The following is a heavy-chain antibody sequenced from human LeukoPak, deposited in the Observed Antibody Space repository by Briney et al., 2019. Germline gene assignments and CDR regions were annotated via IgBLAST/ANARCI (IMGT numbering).Heavy chain of an antibody. Sequence: WETLSLTCTVSGVSISSSYSYWGWIRQPPGMGLEWIGSIYYTGNTYYNASLKSQVSISIDTSKNQFSLKLTSVTAADTAVYYCARHIQIAFRVFRLGWIDPWGQGTLVTVSS. CDR3: ARHIQIAFRVFRLGWIDP. CDR2: IYYTGNT. CDR1: GVSISSSYSY. D-gene: IGHD3-3*02. V-gene: IGHV4-39*01. J-gene: IGHJ5*02.